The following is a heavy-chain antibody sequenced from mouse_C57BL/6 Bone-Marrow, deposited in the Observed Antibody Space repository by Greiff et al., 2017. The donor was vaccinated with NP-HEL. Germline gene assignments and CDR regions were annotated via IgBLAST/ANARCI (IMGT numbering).Heavy chain of an antibody. CDR3: AKDWNYFDY. CDR1: GYAFSSYW. CDR2: IYPGDGDT. Sequence: VQLQQSGASVKISCKASGYAFSSYWMNWVKQRPGKGLEWIGQIYPGDGDTNYNGKFKGKATLTADKPSSTAYMQLSSLTSEDSAVYFCAKDWNYFDYWGQGTTLTVSS. D-gene: IGHD4-1*01. J-gene: IGHJ2*01. V-gene: IGHV1-80*01.